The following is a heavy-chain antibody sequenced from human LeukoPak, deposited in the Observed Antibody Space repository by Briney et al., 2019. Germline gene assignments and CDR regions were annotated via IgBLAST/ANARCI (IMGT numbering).Heavy chain of an antibody. CDR2: IGTAGDT. CDR1: GFTFSSYD. Sequence: TGGSLRLSCAAFGFTFSSYDMHWVRQATGKGLEWVSAIGTAGDTYYPGSVKGRFTISRENAKNSLYLQMNSLRAGDTAVYYCARADLSDAFDIWGQGTMVTVSS. CDR3: ARADLSDAFDI. V-gene: IGHV3-13*04. J-gene: IGHJ3*02.